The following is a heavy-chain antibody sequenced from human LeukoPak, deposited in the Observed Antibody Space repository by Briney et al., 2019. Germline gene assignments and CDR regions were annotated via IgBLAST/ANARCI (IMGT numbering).Heavy chain of an antibody. V-gene: IGHV3-33*06. CDR1: GFTFSSYG. D-gene: IGHD1-26*01. J-gene: IGHJ5*02. Sequence: GGSLRLSCAASGFTFSSYGMHWVRQAPGKGLEWVAVIWYDGSNKYYADSVKGRFTVSRDNSKNTLYLQMNSLRAEHTAVYYCAQDRDSIVGATTFWLDPWGQGTLVTVSS. CDR3: AQDRDSIVGATTFWLDP. CDR2: IWYDGSNK.